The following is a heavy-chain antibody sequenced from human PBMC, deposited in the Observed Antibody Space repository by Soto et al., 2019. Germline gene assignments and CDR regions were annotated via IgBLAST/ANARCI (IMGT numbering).Heavy chain of an antibody. V-gene: IGHV4-59*08. J-gene: IGHJ6*03. D-gene: IGHD3-10*01. Sequence: SETLSLTCTVSGGSISSYYWSWIRQPPGKGLDWIGYIYYSGSTNYNPSLKSRVTISVDTSKNQFSLKLSSVTAADTAVYYCARHGDSGSYYTGYYYYYMDVWGKGTTVTVSS. CDR3: ARHGDSGSYYTGYYYYYMDV. CDR1: GGSISSYY. CDR2: IYYSGST.